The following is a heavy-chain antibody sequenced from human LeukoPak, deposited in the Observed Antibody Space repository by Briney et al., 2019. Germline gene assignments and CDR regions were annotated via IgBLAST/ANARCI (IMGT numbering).Heavy chain of an antibody. D-gene: IGHD3-3*01. J-gene: IGHJ4*02. Sequence: PGGSLRLSCAASGFTFSSYWMSWVRQVPGKGLEWVANVNQDGSEKSYVDSVKGRFTISRDNAKNSLYLQMNTLRPEDTAVYYCARERQNKDFWSGGDYWGQGTLVTVSS. V-gene: IGHV3-7*01. CDR1: GFTFSSYW. CDR3: ARERQNKDFWSGGDY. CDR2: VNQDGSEK.